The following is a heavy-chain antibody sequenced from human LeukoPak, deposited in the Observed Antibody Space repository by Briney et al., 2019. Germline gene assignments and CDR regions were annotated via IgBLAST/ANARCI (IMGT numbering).Heavy chain of an antibody. CDR2: ISDDGSKK. CDR3: AKDWAQAAAGIAEYFQH. CDR1: GFTFRSYG. D-gene: IGHD6-13*01. Sequence: GGSLRLSCAASGFTFRSYGMQWVRQAPGKGLEWVAVISDDGSKKYYADSVKGRFIISRDNSKNTVYLQMNSLRADDTAVYYCAKDWAQAAAGIAEYFQHWGQGTLVIVSS. V-gene: IGHV3-30*18. J-gene: IGHJ1*01.